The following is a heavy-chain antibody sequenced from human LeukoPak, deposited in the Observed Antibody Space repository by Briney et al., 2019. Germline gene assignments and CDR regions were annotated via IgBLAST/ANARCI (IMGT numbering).Heavy chain of an antibody. CDR3: ARAGEVQLWSNYYYMDV. V-gene: IGHV3-11*01. Sequence: GGSLRLSCAASGFTFSDYYMSWIRQAPGKGLEWVSYISSSGSIIYYADSVKGRFTISRDNAKNSLYLQMNSLRAEDTAVYYCARAGEVQLWSNYYYMDVWGKGTTVTVSS. CDR1: GFTFSDYY. J-gene: IGHJ6*03. D-gene: IGHD5-18*01. CDR2: ISSSGSII.